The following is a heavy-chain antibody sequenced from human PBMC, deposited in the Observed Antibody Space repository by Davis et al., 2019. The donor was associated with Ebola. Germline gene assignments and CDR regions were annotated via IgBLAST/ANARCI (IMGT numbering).Heavy chain of an antibody. V-gene: IGHV3-7*01. CDR3: TTDGGERHYFEYYYGSGSYYLSSG. Sequence: GESLKISCAASGFTFSSYSMNWVRQAPGKGLEWVANIKQDGSEKYYVDSVKGRFTISRDNAKNSLYLQMNSLRAEDTAVYYCTTDGGERHYFEYYYGSGSYYLSSGWGQGTLVTVSS. D-gene: IGHD3-10*01. CDR1: GFTFSSYS. J-gene: IGHJ4*02. CDR2: IKQDGSEK.